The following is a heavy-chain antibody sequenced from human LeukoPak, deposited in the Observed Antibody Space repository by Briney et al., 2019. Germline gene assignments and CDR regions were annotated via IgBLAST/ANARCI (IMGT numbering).Heavy chain of an antibody. CDR1: GGTISSYS. J-gene: IGHJ4*02. CDR2: IYYSGST. V-gene: IGHV4-59*08. D-gene: IGHD5-24*01. CDR3: ARHADGYNVDY. Sequence: SETLSLTCAVSGGTISSYSWSWIRQPPGKGLEWIGYIYYSGSTNYNPALKSRVTISVDTSKNQFSLKLSSVTAADTAVYYCARHADGYNVDYWGQGTLVTVSS.